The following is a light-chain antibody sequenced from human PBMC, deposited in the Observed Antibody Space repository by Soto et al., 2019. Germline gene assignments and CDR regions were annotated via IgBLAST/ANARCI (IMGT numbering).Light chain of an antibody. Sequence: EIVMTQSPATLSVSPGERASLSCRASQSVSSNLAWYQYTPGQAPRLLIYGASTRATGIPARFSGSGSGTDFTLTISGLEPADLGVYYCQQRHNWPITFGQGTRLEIK. CDR1: QSVSSN. CDR2: GAS. V-gene: IGKV3-15*01. J-gene: IGKJ5*01. CDR3: QQRHNWPIT.